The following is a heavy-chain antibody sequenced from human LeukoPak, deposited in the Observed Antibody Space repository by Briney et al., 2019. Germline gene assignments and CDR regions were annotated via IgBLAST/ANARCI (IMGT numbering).Heavy chain of an antibody. D-gene: IGHD1-1*01. V-gene: IGHV4-31*11. CDR1: GGSFSGYY. CDR2: IYYSGST. J-gene: IGHJ3*02. CDR3: ARVTTGMHAFDI. Sequence: PSETLSLTCAVYGGSFSGYYWSWIRQHPGKGLEWIGYIYYSGSTYYNPSLKSRVTISVDTSKNQFSLKLSSVTAADTAVYYCARVTTGMHAFDIWGQGTMVTVSS.